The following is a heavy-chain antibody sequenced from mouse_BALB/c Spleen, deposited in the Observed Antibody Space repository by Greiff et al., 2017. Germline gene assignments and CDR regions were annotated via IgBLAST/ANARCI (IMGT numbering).Heavy chain of an antibody. CDR1: GYAFTNYL. CDR3: ARGGLRRDFDV. V-gene: IGHV1-54*01. J-gene: IGHJ1*01. D-gene: IGHD2-2*01. Sequence: VQLQQSGAELVRPGTSVKVSCKASGYAFTNYLIEWVKQRPGQGLEWIGVINPGSGGTNYNEKFKGKATLTADKSSSTAYMQLSSLTSDDSAVYFCARGGLRRDFDVWGAGTTVTVSS. CDR2: INPGSGGT.